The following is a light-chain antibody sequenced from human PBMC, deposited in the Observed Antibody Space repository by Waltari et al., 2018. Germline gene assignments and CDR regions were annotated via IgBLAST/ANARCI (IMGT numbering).Light chain of an antibody. CDR3: HVWHPDVDPGV. CDR1: SLRRYS. Sequence: SSDLTQDPAVSVALGQTGRITCQGDSLRRYSSSWYQQKPGQAPILVLYGQNDRPPGIPDRFSGSTSGNTASLTISRVEAGDEAKYYCHVWHPDVDPGVFGTGTDVTVL. J-gene: IGLJ1*01. V-gene: IGLV3-19*01. CDR2: GQN.